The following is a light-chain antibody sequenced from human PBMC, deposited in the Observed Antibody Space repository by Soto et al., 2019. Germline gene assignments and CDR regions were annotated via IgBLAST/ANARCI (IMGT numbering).Light chain of an antibody. J-gene: IGLJ1*01. V-gene: IGLV2-14*01. CDR2: EVN. CDR1: SSDVGGYNY. CDR3: SSYTSSSTRV. Sequence: QSVLTQPASVSGSPGQSITISCTGTSSDVGGYNYVSWYQQHPGKAPKLMICEVNNRPSGVSNRFSGSKSGNTASLTISGLQAEDEADYYCSSYTSSSTRVFGTGTKVTVL.